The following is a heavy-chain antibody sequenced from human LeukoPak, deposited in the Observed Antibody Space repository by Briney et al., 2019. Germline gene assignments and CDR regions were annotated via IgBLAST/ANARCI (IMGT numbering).Heavy chain of an antibody. Sequence: GGSLRLSCAASGFTFSSYGMHWVRRAPGKGLEWVAVIWYDGSNKYYADSVKGRFTISRDNSKNTLYLQMNSLRAEDTAVYYCARRGSYSFYYYYGMDVWGQGTTVTVSS. CDR2: IWYDGSNK. CDR1: GFTFSSYG. D-gene: IGHD1-26*01. CDR3: ARRGSYSFYYYYGMDV. J-gene: IGHJ6*02. V-gene: IGHV3-33*01.